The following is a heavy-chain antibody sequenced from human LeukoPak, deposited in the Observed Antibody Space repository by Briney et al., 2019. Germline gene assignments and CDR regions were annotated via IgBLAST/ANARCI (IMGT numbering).Heavy chain of an antibody. CDR2: FYYSGTT. CDR1: GGSITNGSHY. CDR3: ARHVDNSPPPNYFDP. Sequence: SETLSLTCTVSGGSITNGSHYWGWVRQPPGKGLEWLGSFYYSGTTYYNPSLKSRVTTSVDTSKNQFSLRLRSVTAADTAVYYCARHVDNSPPPNYFDPWGQGTLVTVSS. V-gene: IGHV4-39*01. J-gene: IGHJ5*02. D-gene: IGHD1-7*01.